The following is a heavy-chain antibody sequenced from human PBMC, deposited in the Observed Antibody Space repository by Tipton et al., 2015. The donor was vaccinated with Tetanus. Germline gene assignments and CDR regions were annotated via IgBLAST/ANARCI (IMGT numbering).Heavy chain of an antibody. CDR2: VRNRGDAT. J-gene: IGHJ2*01. D-gene: IGHD6-6*01. Sequence: SLRLSCAASGFTLGNYAMSWVRQAPGKGPEWVSTVRNRGDATYYADSVKGRFTISRDSSESTLYLQMNSLRPEDTAVYFCAKDYSSSSWTWSRRYFDLWGRGTLVAVSS. CDR3: AKDYSSSSWTWSRRYFDL. CDR1: GFTLGNYA. V-gene: IGHV3-23*01.